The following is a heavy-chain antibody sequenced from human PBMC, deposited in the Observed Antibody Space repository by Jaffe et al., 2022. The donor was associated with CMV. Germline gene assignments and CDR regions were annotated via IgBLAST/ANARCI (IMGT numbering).Heavy chain of an antibody. D-gene: IGHD2-2*02. CDR2: ISSSSSYI. Sequence: EVQLVESGGGLVKPGGSLRLSCAASGFTFSSYSMNWVRQAPGKGLEWVSSISSSSSYIYYADSVKGRFTISRDNAKNSLYLQMNSLRAEDTAVYYCARAYCSSTSCYTGIYYYYGMDVWGQGTTVTVSS. J-gene: IGHJ6*02. CDR3: ARAYCSSTSCYTGIYYYYGMDV. CDR1: GFTFSSYS. V-gene: IGHV3-21*01.